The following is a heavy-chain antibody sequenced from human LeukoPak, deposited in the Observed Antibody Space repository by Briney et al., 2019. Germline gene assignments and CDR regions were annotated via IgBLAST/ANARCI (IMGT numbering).Heavy chain of an antibody. CDR2: IRYDRRNQ. D-gene: IGHD6-19*01. V-gene: IGHV3-30*02. Sequence: PGGSLTLSCAASGFTFSSYSMNWLRQAQGKGREGVAFIRYDRRNQYYADYVKGRFTISRDNSKNTLYLQMNSLRAEDTAVYYCAKQYSSDWNGLAEYFQHCGQGTLLTVSS. CDR1: GFTFSSYS. J-gene: IGHJ1*01. CDR3: AKQYSSDWNGLAEYFQH.